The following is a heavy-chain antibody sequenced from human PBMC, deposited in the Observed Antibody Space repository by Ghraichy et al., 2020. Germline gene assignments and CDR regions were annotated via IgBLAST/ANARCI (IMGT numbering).Heavy chain of an antibody. D-gene: IGHD3-10*01. V-gene: IGHV3-30-3*01. CDR1: GFTFSSYA. CDR3: ARDSRPFLEGRGMDV. J-gene: IGHJ6*02. CDR2: ISYDGSNK. Sequence: GESLNISCAASGFTFSSYAMHWVRQAPGKGLEWVAVISYDGSNKYYADSVKGRFTISRDNSKNTLYLQMNSLRAEDTAVYYCARDSRPFLEGRGMDVWGQGTTVTVSS.